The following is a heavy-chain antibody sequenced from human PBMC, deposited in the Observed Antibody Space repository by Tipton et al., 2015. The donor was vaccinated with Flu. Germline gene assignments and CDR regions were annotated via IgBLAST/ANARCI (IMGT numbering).Heavy chain of an antibody. J-gene: IGHJ3*01. D-gene: IGHD2-21*01. CDR1: SGSISSYY. V-gene: IGHV4-59*01. CDR2: IYYTGTT. Sequence: GLVKPSETLSLTCSVSSGSISSYYWTWVRQAPGKGLEWIGYIYYTGTTSYNPSLESRVSISVDTSKTQSFLKLSSVTAADTAIYYCARDDARFPRAFDVWGRGTPVSVSS. CDR3: ARDDARFPRAFDV.